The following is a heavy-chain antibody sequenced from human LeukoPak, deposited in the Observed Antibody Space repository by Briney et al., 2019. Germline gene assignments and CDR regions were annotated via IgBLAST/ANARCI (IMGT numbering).Heavy chain of an antibody. V-gene: IGHV3-23*01. CDR3: ARDIELST. J-gene: IGHJ3*01. D-gene: IGHD5-12*01. Sequence: GGSLRLSCAASGFVFRDAAMTWVRQAPGKGLEWVSLIASSGLNTYYADSVRGRFTISRDNSKNTLSLQMNSLRVEDTAIYYCARDIELSTWGLGTLVTVSS. CDR1: GFVFRDAA. CDR2: IASSGLNT.